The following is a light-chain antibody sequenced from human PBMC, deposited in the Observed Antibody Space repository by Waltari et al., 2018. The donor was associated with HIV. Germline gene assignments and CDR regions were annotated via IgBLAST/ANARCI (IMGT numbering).Light chain of an antibody. CDR1: NGDLSDYNY. Sequence: QSALTQSPSASGSPGQSVNISFTGANGDLSDYNYVSWYQQHSDRPPKLIIFEVTKRPSGVPDRFSGSKSGNTASLFVSGLQPEDEATYFCSSFAGTHKLFGGGTKLTVL. V-gene: IGLV2-8*01. J-gene: IGLJ2*01. CDR3: SSFAGTHKL. CDR2: EVT.